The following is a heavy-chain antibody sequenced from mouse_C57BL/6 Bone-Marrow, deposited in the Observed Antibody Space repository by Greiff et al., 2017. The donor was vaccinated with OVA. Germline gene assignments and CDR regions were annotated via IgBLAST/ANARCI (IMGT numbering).Heavy chain of an antibody. J-gene: IGHJ1*03. Sequence: DVKLVESGPGLAKPSQTLSLTCSVTGYSITSDYWNWIRKFPGNKLEYMGYISYSGSTYYNPSLKSRISITRDTSKNQYYLQLNSVTTEDTATYYCARDYSNFYWYFDVWGTGTTVTVSS. CDR2: ISYSGST. CDR3: ARDYSNFYWYFDV. CDR1: GYSITSDY. V-gene: IGHV3-8*01. D-gene: IGHD2-5*01.